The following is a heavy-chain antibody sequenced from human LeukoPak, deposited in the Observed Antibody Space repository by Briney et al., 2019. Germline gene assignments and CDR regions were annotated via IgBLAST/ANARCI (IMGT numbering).Heavy chain of an antibody. CDR3: ARGDRVVVTASLDY. CDR1: GGSVSSGSYY. J-gene: IGHJ4*02. Sequence: SETLSLTCTVSGGSVSSGSYYWSWIRQPPGKGLEWIGYIYYSGSTNYNPSLKSRVTISVDTSKNQFSLKLSSVTAADTAVYYCARGDRVVVTASLDYWGRGTLVTVSS. CDR2: IYYSGST. V-gene: IGHV4-61*01. D-gene: IGHD2-21*02.